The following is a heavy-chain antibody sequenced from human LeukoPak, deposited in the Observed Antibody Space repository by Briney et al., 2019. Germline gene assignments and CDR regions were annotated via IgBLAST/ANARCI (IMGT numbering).Heavy chain of an antibody. CDR3: ASSGHSSSPYAFDI. Sequence: GRSLRLSCAASGFTFRSYAMHWVRQAPGKGLEWVAVISYDGSNKYYADSVKGRFTISRDNSKNTLYLQMNSLRAEDTAVYYCASSGHSSSPYAFDIWGQGTMVTVSS. V-gene: IGHV3-30-3*01. CDR2: ISYDGSNK. J-gene: IGHJ3*02. D-gene: IGHD6-13*01. CDR1: GFTFRSYA.